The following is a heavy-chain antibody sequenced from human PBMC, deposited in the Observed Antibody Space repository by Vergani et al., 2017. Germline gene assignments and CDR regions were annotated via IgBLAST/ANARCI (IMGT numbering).Heavy chain of an antibody. V-gene: IGHV4-61*02. CDR3: ARDDERLDI. CDR2: IYTGGST. Sequence: QVQLQESGPGLVKPSQTLSLTCTVSGGSISSGSYYWSWIRQPAGKGLEWIGRIYTGGSTNYNPSLKSRVTISVDTSKNQFSLKLSSVTAADTAGYYCARDDERLDIWGQGTMVTVSS. J-gene: IGHJ3*02. CDR1: GGSISSGSYY.